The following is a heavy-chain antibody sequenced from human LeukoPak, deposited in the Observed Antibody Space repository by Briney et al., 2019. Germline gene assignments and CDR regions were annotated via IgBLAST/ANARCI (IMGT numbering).Heavy chain of an antibody. CDR1: GGSLSTYY. J-gene: IGHJ4*02. D-gene: IGHD1-26*01. Sequence: SETLSLTCIVSGGSLSTYYWSWIRQPRGKGLEWNGYVYYSGSTNYNPSLKSRVTISVDTSKNQFSLKLSSVTAADTAVYYCARSPRGRELRFDYWGQGTLVTVSS. CDR3: ARSPRGRELRFDY. V-gene: IGHV4-59*01. CDR2: VYYSGST.